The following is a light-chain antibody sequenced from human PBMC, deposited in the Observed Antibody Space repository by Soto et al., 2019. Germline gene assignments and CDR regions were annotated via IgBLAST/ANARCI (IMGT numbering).Light chain of an antibody. Sequence: QSALTQPASVSGSPGQSITISCSGTSSDVGTYNRVSWYQQYPGKAPRLMIYEVTKRPSGVSNRFSGSKSGNTASLTISGLQPEDEADYYCCSYAGSSSSIFGTGTKLTVL. V-gene: IGLV2-23*02. J-gene: IGLJ1*01. CDR2: EVT. CDR3: CSYAGSSSSI. CDR1: SSDVGTYNR.